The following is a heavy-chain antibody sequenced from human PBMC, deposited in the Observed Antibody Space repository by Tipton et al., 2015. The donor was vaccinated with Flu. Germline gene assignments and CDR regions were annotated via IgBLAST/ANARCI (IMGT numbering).Heavy chain of an antibody. V-gene: IGHV4-34*01. CDR1: GGSFSGYY. CDR3: ARGCSTSCSGGTKAYYYYYYMDV. D-gene: IGHD2-2*01. Sequence: TLSLTCAVYGGSFSGYYWSWIRQPPGKGLEWIGEINHSGSTNYNPSLKSRVTISVDTSKNQFSLKLSSVTAADTAVYYCARGCSTSCSGGTKAYYYYYYMDVWGKGTTVTVSS. CDR2: INHSGST. J-gene: IGHJ6*03.